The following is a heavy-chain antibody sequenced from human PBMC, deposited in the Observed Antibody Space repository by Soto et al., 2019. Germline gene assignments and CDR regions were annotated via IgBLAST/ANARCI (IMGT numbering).Heavy chain of an antibody. CDR3: PRLVYDTRLNYMYFDF. CDR1: GVSISSGNW. Sequence: SETLSLTCAVSGVSISSGNWWTWVRQSPQRGLEYIGEIFHDGTANYYPSFERRVAISVDTSKNQFSLKLTSVTAADTAIYFCPRLVYDTRLNYMYFDFWGQGTLVTVSS. V-gene: IGHV4-4*02. D-gene: IGHD3-10*01. CDR2: IFHDGTA. J-gene: IGHJ4*02.